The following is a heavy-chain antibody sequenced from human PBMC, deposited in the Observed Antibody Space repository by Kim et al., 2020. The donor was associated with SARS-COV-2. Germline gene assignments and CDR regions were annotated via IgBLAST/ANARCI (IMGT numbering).Heavy chain of an antibody. J-gene: IGHJ4*02. V-gene: IGHV3-23*01. CDR1: GFTFSSYA. CDR2: ISGSGGST. D-gene: IGHD3-10*01. Sequence: GGSLRLSCAASGFTFSSYAMSWVRQAPGKGLEWVSAISGSGGSTYYADSVKDRFTISRDNSKNTLYLQMNSLRAEDTAVYYCAKGGGGIGELLIVGTVVTVPHHDYWGQGTLVTVSS. CDR3: AKGGGGIGELLIVGTVVTVPHHDY.